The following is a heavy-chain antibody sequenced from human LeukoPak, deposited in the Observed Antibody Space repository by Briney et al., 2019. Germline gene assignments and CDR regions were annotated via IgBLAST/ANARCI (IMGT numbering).Heavy chain of an antibody. V-gene: IGHV4-59*01. D-gene: IGHD6-13*01. CDR1: GGSINSYY. Sequence: PSETLSLTCTVSGGSINSYYWSWIRQPPGKGLEWTGYIYYSGSTNYSPSLKSRVTISVDTSKNQFSLKLSSVTAADTAVYYCASSGSFRQQLIKWGQGTPVTVSS. CDR3: ASSGSFRQQLIK. CDR2: IYYSGST. J-gene: IGHJ4*02.